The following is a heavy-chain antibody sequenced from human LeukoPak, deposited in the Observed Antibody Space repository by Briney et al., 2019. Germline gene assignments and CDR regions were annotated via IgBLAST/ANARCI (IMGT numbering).Heavy chain of an antibody. CDR3: ARRQSSWYFDY. D-gene: IGHD6-13*01. V-gene: IGHV4-59*08. Sequence: SETLSLSCTVSGGSINSYHWSWIRQPPGKGLEWIGYIYYSGSTSYNPSLKSRVTISVDTSKNQFSLKLSSVIAADTAVYYCARRQSSWYFDYWGQGTLVTVSS. CDR2: IYYSGST. J-gene: IGHJ4*02. CDR1: GGSINSYH.